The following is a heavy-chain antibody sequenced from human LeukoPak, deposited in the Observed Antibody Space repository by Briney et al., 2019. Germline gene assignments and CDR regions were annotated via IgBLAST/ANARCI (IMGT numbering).Heavy chain of an antibody. CDR1: GFTFSSYA. CDR2: ISYDGSNK. J-gene: IGHJ4*02. CDR3: ARFADTAMVNYFDY. Sequence: GGSLRLSCAASGFTFSSYAMHWVRQAPGKGLEWVAVISYDGSNKYYADSVKGRFTISRDNSKNTLYLQMNSLRAEDTAVYYCARFADTAMVNYFDYWGQGALVTVSS. V-gene: IGHV3-30-3*01. D-gene: IGHD5-18*01.